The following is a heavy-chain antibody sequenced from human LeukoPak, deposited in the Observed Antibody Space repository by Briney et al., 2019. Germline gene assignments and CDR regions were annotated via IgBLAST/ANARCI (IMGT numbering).Heavy chain of an antibody. V-gene: IGHV1-2*02. Sequence: ASVKVSCKASGYTFTGYYMHWVRQAPGQGLEWMGWINPNSGGTNYAQKFQGRVTMTRDTSISTAYMELSRLRFDDTAVYYCARAKNYDFWSGYKKNWFDPWGQGTLVTVSS. CDR2: INPNSGGT. D-gene: IGHD3-3*01. CDR1: GYTFTGYY. CDR3: ARAKNYDFWSGYKKNWFDP. J-gene: IGHJ5*02.